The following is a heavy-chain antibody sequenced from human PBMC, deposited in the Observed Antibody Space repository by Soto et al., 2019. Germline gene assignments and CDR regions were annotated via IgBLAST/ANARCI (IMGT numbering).Heavy chain of an antibody. D-gene: IGHD3-10*01. Sequence: EVQLVETGGGLVQPGRSLRLSCAASGFSLDDYAMHWVRQVPGKGPEWVSNINWDSGFIDYADSVKGRFTISRDNAKNTLYLEMSSLRPEDTALYYCVKDRGAGRRGAFEHWGQGALVTVSS. J-gene: IGHJ4*02. CDR1: GFSLDDYA. CDR3: VKDRGAGRRGAFEH. V-gene: IGHV3-9*01. CDR2: INWDSGFI.